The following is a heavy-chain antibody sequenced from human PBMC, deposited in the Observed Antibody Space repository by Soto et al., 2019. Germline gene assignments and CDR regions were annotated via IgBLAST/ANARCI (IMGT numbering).Heavy chain of an antibody. Sequence: TSETLSLTCAVYGGSFNAYYWSWIRQPPGKGLEWIGEIHHGGTTNYNPSLKSRVLISVDTSKNHFFLRLTSVTAADTAVYYCARWARSSIGGKDFDYWGQGTLVTVSS. CDR2: IHHGGTT. CDR1: GGSFNAYY. D-gene: IGHD1-26*01. J-gene: IGHJ4*02. V-gene: IGHV4-34*01. CDR3: ARWARSSIGGKDFDY.